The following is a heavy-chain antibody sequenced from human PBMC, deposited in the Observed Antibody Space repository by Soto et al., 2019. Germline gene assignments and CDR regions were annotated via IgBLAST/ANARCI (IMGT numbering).Heavy chain of an antibody. J-gene: IGHJ6*04. D-gene: IGHD3-3*01. CDR1: DGSVSSRSDY. CDR3: ARGGNDFWHRLEYYYYGMDV. V-gene: IGHV4-61*01. CDR2: IYYSGST. Sequence: SSETICLTCTVSDGSVSSRSDYWSWNQQPPGKGLECIGYIYYSGSTNYNPSLKSRVTISVDTSKNQFSLKLSSVTAADTAVYYCARGGNDFWHRLEYYYYGMDVWRKGTTVTGSS.